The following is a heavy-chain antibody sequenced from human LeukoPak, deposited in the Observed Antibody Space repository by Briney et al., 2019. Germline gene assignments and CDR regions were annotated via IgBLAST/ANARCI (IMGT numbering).Heavy chain of an antibody. CDR2: ISSGGNTI. D-gene: IGHD6-6*01. V-gene: IGHV3-48*03. CDR3: ARGHSIAARYDAFDI. J-gene: IGHJ3*02. Sequence: QSGGSLRLSCAASEFTFTSYELNWVRQAPGKGLEWVSYISSGGNTISYADSVKGRFTISRDNAKNSLYLQVISLRAEDTAVYYCARGHSIAARYDAFDIWGQGTMVTVSS. CDR1: EFTFTSYE.